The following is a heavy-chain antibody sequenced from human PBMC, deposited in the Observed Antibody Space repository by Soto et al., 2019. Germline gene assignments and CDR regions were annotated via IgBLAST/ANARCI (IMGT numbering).Heavy chain of an antibody. J-gene: IGHJ6*02. CDR1: GFTYSSYT. Sequence: QVQLVESGGGVVQPGRSLILSCAASGFTYSSYTMHWVRQAPGKGLEWVAVISFDGSNKYYADSVKGRFTISRDNYKNTRYLQMNRLRAEDMAIYYCGSCYVKLTYGMDVWGQGHTVTVSS. V-gene: IGHV3-30-3*01. CDR3: GSCYVKLTYGMDV. CDR2: ISFDGSNK. D-gene: IGHD2-2*01.